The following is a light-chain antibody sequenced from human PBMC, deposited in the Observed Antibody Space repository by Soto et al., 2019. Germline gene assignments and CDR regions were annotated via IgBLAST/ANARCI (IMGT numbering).Light chain of an antibody. V-gene: IGKV3-20*01. J-gene: IGKJ4*01. CDR1: QNIRNY. CDR2: DAS. Sequence: EIVLTQSPGTLSLSPGERATLSCRASQNIRNYLAWYQHKPGQAPRLLIYDASSRANGIPDRFIGSGSGTDFTLTISILEPEDFAVYYCQQYDSSPRTFGGGTTVEIK. CDR3: QQYDSSPRT.